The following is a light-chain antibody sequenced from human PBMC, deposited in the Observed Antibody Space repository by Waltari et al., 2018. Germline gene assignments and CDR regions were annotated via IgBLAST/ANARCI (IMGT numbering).Light chain of an antibody. J-gene: IGLJ3*02. CDR1: SSNIGAGSD. CDR2: GHS. CDR3: QSYDSNLSGWV. Sequence: QSVLTQPPSVSGAPGQRVTISCTGSSSNIGAGSDVHLYQHLPGAAPKLIMYGHSNRPSGVPDRFSGSKSGTSASLAITGVQAEDEADYYCQSYDSNLSGWVFGGGSSLTVL. V-gene: IGLV1-40*01.